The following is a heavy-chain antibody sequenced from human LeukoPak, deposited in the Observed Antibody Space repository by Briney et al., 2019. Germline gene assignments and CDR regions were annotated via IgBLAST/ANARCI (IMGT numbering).Heavy chain of an antibody. CDR2: INNDGSSA. CDR3: ARRGTGHGMDV. J-gene: IGHJ6*02. Sequence: GGSLRLSCAASGFTFNNYWIHWVCQVPGKGLVWVSRINNDGSSASYVDSVKGRFTISRDNAKNTLFLQMNSLRAEDTAVYYCARRGTGHGMDVWGQGTTVIVSS. D-gene: IGHD1-1*01. CDR1: GFTFNNYW. V-gene: IGHV3-74*01.